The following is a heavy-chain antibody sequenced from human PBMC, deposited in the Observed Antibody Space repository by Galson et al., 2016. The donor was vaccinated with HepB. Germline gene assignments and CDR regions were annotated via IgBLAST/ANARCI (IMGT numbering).Heavy chain of an antibody. J-gene: IGHJ6*02. D-gene: IGHD2-21*02. CDR3: AKSLLGVTLVSYYYGMDV. CDR2: ISGRGGST. CDR1: GFTFRSYA. V-gene: IGHV3-23*01. Sequence: SLRLSCAASGFTFRSYAMSWVRQAPGKGLEWASGISGRGGSTYYADSVEGRFTISRDNSKNTLYLQMKSLRAEDTAVYYCAKSLLGVTLVSYYYGMDVWGQGTTVTVSS.